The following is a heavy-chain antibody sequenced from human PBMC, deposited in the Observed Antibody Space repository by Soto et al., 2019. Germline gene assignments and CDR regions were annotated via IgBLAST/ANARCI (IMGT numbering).Heavy chain of an antibody. CDR3: ARLGAGLPQWLFLGNGFDP. CDR1: GGSISSSSYY. CDR2: IYYSGST. V-gene: IGHV4-39*01. D-gene: IGHD6-19*01. Sequence: PSETLSLTCTVSGGSISSSSYYWGWIRQPPGKGLEWIGSIYYSGSTYYNPSLKSRVTISVDTSKNQFSLKLSSVTAADTAVFYFARLGAGLPQWLFLGNGFDPWGQGTRVTVPS. J-gene: IGHJ5*02.